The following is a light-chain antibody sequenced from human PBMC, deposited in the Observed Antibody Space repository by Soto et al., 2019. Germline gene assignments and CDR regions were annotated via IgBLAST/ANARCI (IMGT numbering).Light chain of an antibody. J-gene: IGKJ4*01. CDR3: LQDYNYPLT. CDR2: AAS. V-gene: IGKV1-6*01. Sequence: AIKMTQSPSSLSASVGDRVTITCRASQGIRHYLGWYQQKPGKAPKLLIYAASSLQSGVPSRFSGSGSGTDFTLTISSLQPEDFATYSCLQDYNYPLTFGGGTKVEIK. CDR1: QGIRHY.